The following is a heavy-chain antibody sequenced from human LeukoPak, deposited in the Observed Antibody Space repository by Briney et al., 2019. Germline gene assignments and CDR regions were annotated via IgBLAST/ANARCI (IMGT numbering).Heavy chain of an antibody. V-gene: IGHV3-23*01. CDR2: ISGSGSST. Sequence: GGSLRLPCAASGFTFSSYSMNWVRQAPAKGLEWVSGISGSGSSTYYGDSVKGRFTIYRDNSKNTLYLQMNSLRVEDTAVYYCAKGPVVNFDYWGQGTLVTVSS. D-gene: IGHD4-23*01. CDR1: GFTFSSYS. J-gene: IGHJ4*02. CDR3: AKGPVVNFDY.